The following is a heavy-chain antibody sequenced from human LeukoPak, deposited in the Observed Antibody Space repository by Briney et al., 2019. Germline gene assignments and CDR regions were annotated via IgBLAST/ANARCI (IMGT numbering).Heavy chain of an antibody. CDR3: ARRGGYSYGYVVDY. V-gene: IGHV4-34*01. CDR2: INHNGST. J-gene: IGHJ4*02. CDR1: GGSFSGYY. D-gene: IGHD5-18*01. Sequence: SETLSLTCAVYGGSFSGYYWSWIRQPPGKGLEWIGEINHNGSTNYNPSLKSRVTISVDTSKNQFSLKLSSVTAADTAVYYCARRGGYSYGYVVDYWGQGTLVTVSS.